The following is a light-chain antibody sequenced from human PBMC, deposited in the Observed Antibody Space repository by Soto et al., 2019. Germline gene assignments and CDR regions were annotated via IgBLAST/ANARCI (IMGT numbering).Light chain of an antibody. V-gene: IGKV1-5*01. Sequence: DIQMTQSPSTLSASVGDRVTITCRASQSISSWLARYQQKPGKAPKLLIYDASRLESGVPSRFSGRGSGTEFTLTISSLQPDDFATYYCQQYNSYSLSFDGGTKVEIK. CDR3: QQYNSYSLS. CDR1: QSISSW. J-gene: IGKJ4*01. CDR2: DAS.